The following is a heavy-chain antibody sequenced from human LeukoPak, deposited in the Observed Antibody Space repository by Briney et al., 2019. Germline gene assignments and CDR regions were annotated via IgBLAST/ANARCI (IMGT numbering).Heavy chain of an antibody. CDR3: AREYIAVAVPGWFDP. V-gene: IGHV1-2*02. Sequence: GASVKVSCKASGYTFTGYYMHWVRQAPGQGLEWMGWINPNSGGTNYAQKFQGRVTMTRDTSISTAYMELSRLRSDDTAVYYCAREYIAVAVPGWFDPWGQGTLVTVSS. J-gene: IGHJ5*02. CDR1: GYTFTGYY. D-gene: IGHD6-19*01. CDR2: INPNSGGT.